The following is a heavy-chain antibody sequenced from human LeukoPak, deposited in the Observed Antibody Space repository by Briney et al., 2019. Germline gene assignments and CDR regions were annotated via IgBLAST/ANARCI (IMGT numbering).Heavy chain of an antibody. Sequence: GGSLRLSCAASGFTFSSYGMHWVRQAPGKGLEWVAFIRYDGSNKYYADSVKGRFTISRDNSKNTLYLQMNSLRAEDTAVYYCAKDKKLGFLGWLLLAPDAFDVRGQGTMVSVSS. D-gene: IGHD3-3*01. CDR1: GFTFSSYG. CDR2: IRYDGSNK. V-gene: IGHV3-30*02. CDR3: AKDKKLGFLGWLLLAPDAFDV. J-gene: IGHJ3*01.